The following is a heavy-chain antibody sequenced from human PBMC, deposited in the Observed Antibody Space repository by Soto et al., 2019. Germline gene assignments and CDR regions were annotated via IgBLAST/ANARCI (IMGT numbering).Heavy chain of an antibody. CDR1: GSSISSSGYY. V-gene: IGHV4-39*01. D-gene: IGHD1-1*01. Sequence: SETLSLTCIVSGSSISSSGYYWGWIRQPPGKGLEWIASMYYNVGTYYNPSLKSRVTISVDTSANQFSLKLSSVTAADTAVYYPERLPSRHWVDCWGQGTMVTVYS. CDR3: ERLPSRHWVDC. J-gene: IGHJ4*02. CDR2: MYYNVGT.